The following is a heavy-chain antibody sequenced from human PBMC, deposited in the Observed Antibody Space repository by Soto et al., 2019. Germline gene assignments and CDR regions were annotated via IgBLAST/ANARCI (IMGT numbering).Heavy chain of an antibody. CDR2: IYYSGST. D-gene: IGHD3-10*01. J-gene: IGHJ5*02. V-gene: IGHV4-39*01. Sequence: SETLSLTCTVSGGSISSSSYYLGWIRQPPGKGLEWIGSIYYSGSTYYNPSLKSRVTISVDTSKNQFSLKLSSVTAADTAVYYCARHGARGGWFGELFGYNWFDPWGQGTLVTVS. CDR1: GGSISSSSYY. CDR3: ARHGARGGWFGELFGYNWFDP.